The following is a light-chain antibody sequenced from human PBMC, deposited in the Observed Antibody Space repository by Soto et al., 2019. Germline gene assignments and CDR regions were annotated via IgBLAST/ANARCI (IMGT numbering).Light chain of an antibody. Sequence: EILMTQSPATLSVFPGERVTLSCRASQSVSSNLAWYQQKPGQPPRLLIYGSSTRATGIPARFSGSGSGTEFTLTISSLQSEDFAVYYCQQYGSSSYTFGQGTRLEIK. V-gene: IGKV3-15*01. J-gene: IGKJ2*01. CDR1: QSVSSN. CDR2: GSS. CDR3: QQYGSSSYT.